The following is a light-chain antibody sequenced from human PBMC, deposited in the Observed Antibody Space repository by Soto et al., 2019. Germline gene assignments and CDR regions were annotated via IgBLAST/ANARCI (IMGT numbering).Light chain of an antibody. CDR3: QQYNNWPKT. Sequence: ILITQSHAPLSVSPGERATLSCRASQSVSSNLAWYQQKPGQAPRLLIYGASTRATGIPARFSGSGSGTEFTLTISSLQSEDFAVYYCQQYNNWPKTFGQGTKVDIK. CDR1: QSVSSN. J-gene: IGKJ1*01. CDR2: GAS. V-gene: IGKV3-15*01.